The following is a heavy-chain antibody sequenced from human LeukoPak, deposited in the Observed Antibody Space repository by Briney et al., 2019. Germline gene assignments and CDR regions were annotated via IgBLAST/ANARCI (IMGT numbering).Heavy chain of an antibody. D-gene: IGHD3-16*01. J-gene: IGHJ4*02. CDR3: ARDYRRLRLGEGDY. CDR2: ISSSSSYI. Sequence: TGGPLRLSRAASGFTFSSYSMNWVRQAPGKGLEWVSSISSSSSYIYYADSVKGRFTISRDNAKNSLYLQMNSLRAEDTAVYYCARDYRRLRLGEGDYWGQGTLVTVSS. CDR1: GFTFSSYS. V-gene: IGHV3-21*01.